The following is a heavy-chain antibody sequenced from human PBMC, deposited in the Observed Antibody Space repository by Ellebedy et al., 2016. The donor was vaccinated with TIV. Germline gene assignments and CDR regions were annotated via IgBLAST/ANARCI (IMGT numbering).Heavy chain of an antibody. D-gene: IGHD3-3*01. CDR2: IIPILGIA. J-gene: IGHJ4*02. Sequence: AASVKVSCKASGGTFSSYAISWVRQAPGQGLEWMGRIIPILGIANYAQKFQGRVTITADKSTSTAYMELSSLRSEDTAVYYCARVGAAYGGSLDYWGQGTLVTVSS. V-gene: IGHV1-69*04. CDR3: ARVGAAYGGSLDY. CDR1: GGTFSSYA.